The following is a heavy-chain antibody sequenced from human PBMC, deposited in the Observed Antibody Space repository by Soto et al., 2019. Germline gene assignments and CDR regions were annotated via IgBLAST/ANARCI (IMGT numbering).Heavy chain of an antibody. D-gene: IGHD2-2*01. CDR2: IYYSGST. Sequence: PSETLSLTCTVSGGSISSYYWSWIRQPPGKGLEWIGYIYYSGSTNYNPSLKSRVTISVDTSKNQFSLKLSSVTAADTAVYYCARMVGVVVPAATYAGWFDPWGQGTLVTVSS. CDR3: ARMVGVVVPAATYAGWFDP. J-gene: IGHJ5*02. CDR1: GGSISSYY. V-gene: IGHV4-59*01.